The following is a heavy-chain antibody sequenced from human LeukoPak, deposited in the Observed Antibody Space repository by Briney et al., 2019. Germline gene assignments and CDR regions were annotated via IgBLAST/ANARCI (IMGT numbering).Heavy chain of an antibody. CDR3: AKVPLVTAFKYFDY. D-gene: IGHD2-21*02. V-gene: IGHV3-23*01. J-gene: IGHJ4*02. CDR1: GFTFSNAW. Sequence: GSLRLSCAASGFTFSNAWMSWVRQAPGKGLEWVSAISSSGGSTYYADSVKGRFTISRDNSKNTLYLQMNSLRAEDTAVYYCAKVPLVTAFKYFDYWGQGTLVTVSS. CDR2: ISSSGGST.